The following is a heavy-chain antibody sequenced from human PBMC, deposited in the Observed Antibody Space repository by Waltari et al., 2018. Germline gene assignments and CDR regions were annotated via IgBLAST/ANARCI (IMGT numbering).Heavy chain of an antibody. Sequence: EVQLVESGGGWVQQGGSRGLSCGTSGRTFGGFWWNWVGQGPGKGLEWVANIKQDGSEKNYVDSVEGRFSISRDNAQNSLYLQMNSLRAEDTAIYYCVTGLTTVTAKDYFDHWGQGALVTVSS. CDR1: GRTFGGFW. D-gene: IGHD4-17*01. V-gene: IGHV3-7*01. CDR3: VTGLTTVTAKDYFDH. J-gene: IGHJ4*02. CDR2: IKQDGSEK.